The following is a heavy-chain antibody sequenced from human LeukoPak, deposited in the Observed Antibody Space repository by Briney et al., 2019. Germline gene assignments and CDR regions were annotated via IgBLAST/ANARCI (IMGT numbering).Heavy chain of an antibody. CDR1: GFTFSSYA. CDR2: ISGSGGST. V-gene: IGHV3-23*01. D-gene: IGHD3-3*01. Sequence: GGSLRLSCAASGFTFSSYAMSWVRQAPGEGLEWVSAISGSGGSTYYADSVKGRFTISRDNSKNTLYLQMNSLRAEDTAVYYCAKGQIFGVVIKGTYFDYWGQGTLVTVSS. CDR3: AKGQIFGVVIKGTYFDY. J-gene: IGHJ4*02.